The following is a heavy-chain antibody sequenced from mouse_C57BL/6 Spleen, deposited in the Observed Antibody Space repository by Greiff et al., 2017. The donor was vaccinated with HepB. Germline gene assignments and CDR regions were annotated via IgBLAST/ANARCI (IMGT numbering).Heavy chain of an antibody. D-gene: IGHD1-1*01. Sequence: VMLVESGPELVKPGASVKISCKASGYAFSSSWMNWVKQRPGKGLEWIGRIYPGDGDTNYNGKFKGKATLTADKSSSTAYMQLSSLTSEDSAVYFCARDYGSSLYYFDYWGQGTTLTVSS. CDR2: IYPGDGDT. CDR3: ARDYGSSLYYFDY. J-gene: IGHJ2*01. CDR1: GYAFSSSW. V-gene: IGHV1-82*01.